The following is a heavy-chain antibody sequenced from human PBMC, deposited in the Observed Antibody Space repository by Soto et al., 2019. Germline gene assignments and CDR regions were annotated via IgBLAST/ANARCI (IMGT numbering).Heavy chain of an antibody. Sequence: QVQLVQSGAEVKEPGASVKVSCKASGYTFSNYYMHWVRQAPGQGLEWMGIINPSGGSTSYGQKFQGRVTMTRDTSTSTVYMELSTLRSEDTAVYYCARDRDGYNGAFDYWGQGTLVTVSS. D-gene: IGHD5-12*01. CDR2: INPSGGST. V-gene: IGHV1-46*03. CDR1: GYTFSNYY. CDR3: ARDRDGYNGAFDY. J-gene: IGHJ4*02.